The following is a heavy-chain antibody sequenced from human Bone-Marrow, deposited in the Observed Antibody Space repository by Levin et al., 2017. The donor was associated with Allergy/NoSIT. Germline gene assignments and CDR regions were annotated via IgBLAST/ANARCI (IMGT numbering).Heavy chain of an antibody. J-gene: IGHJ4*02. D-gene: IGHD1-26*01. V-gene: IGHV3-21*01. Sequence: PGGSLRLSCAASGFPFSNNRMHWVRQAPGKGLEWVSSISGMSTYISYADSVKGRFTTSRDNAKNSLYLQMNSLRADDTALYYCVTEWELRGFFDYWGQGALVTVSS. CDR3: VTEWELRGFFDY. CDR2: ISGMSTYI. CDR1: GFPFSNNR.